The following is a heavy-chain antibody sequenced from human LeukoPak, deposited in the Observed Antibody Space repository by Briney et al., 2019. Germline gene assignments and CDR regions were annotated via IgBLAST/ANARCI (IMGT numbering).Heavy chain of an antibody. D-gene: IGHD6-19*01. CDR2: ISYSGTT. Sequence: PSETLSLTRTVSGGSISSSGYYWGWIRQPPGEGLEWIGSISYSGTTYYNPSLKSRVTISVDTSKNQFSLKLSSVTAADTAVYYCARFGSGWHYFDYWGQGTLVTVSS. V-gene: IGHV4-39*07. CDR1: GGSISSSGYY. J-gene: IGHJ4*02. CDR3: ARFGSGWHYFDY.